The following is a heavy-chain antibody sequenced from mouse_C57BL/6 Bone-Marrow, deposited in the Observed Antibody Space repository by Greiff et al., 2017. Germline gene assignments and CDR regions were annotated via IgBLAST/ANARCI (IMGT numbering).Heavy chain of an antibody. V-gene: IGHV1-15*01. CDR3: TRLLWLHPFDY. CDR1: GYTFTDYE. J-gene: IGHJ2*01. D-gene: IGHD2-2*01. CDR2: IDPETGGT. Sequence: QVQLKESGAELVRPGASVTLSCKASGYTFTDYEMHWVKQTPVHGLEWIGAIDPETGGTAYNQKFKGKAILTADKSSSPAYMELHSLTSEDSAVYYCTRLLWLHPFDYWGQGTTLTVSS.